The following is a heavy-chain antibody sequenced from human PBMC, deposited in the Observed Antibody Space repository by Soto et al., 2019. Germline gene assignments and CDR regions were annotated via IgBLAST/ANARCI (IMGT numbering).Heavy chain of an antibody. J-gene: IGHJ4*02. Sequence: GGSLRLSCAASGFTFSRYGMHWVRQAPGKGLEWVAIISDDGSNKYYADSVKGRFTVSRDNSKNTLYLEMNSLRADDTAVYFCERHSIWLLLSDYWGQGTLVTVSS. D-gene: IGHD3-22*01. CDR1: GFTFSRYG. CDR3: ERHSIWLLLSDY. CDR2: ISDDGSNK. V-gene: IGHV3-30*03.